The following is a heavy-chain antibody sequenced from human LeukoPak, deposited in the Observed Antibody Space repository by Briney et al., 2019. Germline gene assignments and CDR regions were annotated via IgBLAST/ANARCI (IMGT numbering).Heavy chain of an antibody. CDR3: AKVAGYSYVGVYYFDY. CDR1: GFTVSSNY. Sequence: GGSLRLSCIASGFTVSSNYMNWVRQAPGKGLEWVSVIYSAGSTYYADSVQGRFTISRDNSKNTLYLQMNSLRAEDTAVYYCAKVAGYSYVGVYYFDYWGQGTLVTVSS. D-gene: IGHD5-18*01. J-gene: IGHJ4*02. V-gene: IGHV3-53*01. CDR2: IYSAGST.